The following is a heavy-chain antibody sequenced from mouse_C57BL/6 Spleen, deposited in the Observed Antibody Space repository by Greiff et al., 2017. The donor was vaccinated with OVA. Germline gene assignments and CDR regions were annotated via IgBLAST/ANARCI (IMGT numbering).Heavy chain of an antibody. CDR1: GYTFTDYN. D-gene: IGHD1-1*01. V-gene: IGHV1-22*01. Sequence: EVQLQQSGPELVKPGASVKMSCKASGYTFTDYNMHWVKQSHGKSLEWIGYINPNNGGTSYNQKFKGKATLTVTKSSSTAYMERRSLTSEDSAVYYCARDTTVVEGYAMDYWGQGTSVTVSS. CDR2: INPNNGGT. CDR3: ARDTTVVEGYAMDY. J-gene: IGHJ4*01.